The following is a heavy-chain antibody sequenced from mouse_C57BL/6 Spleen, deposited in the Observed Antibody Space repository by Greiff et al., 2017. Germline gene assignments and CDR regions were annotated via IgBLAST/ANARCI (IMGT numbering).Heavy chain of an antibody. CDR1: GYTFTSYG. Sequence: VQGVESGAELARPGASVKLSCKASGYTFTSYGISWVKQRTGQGLEWIGEIYPRSGNTYYNEKFKGKATLTADKSSSTAYMELRSLTSEDSAVYFCARGSTVVATEVYWYFDVWGTGTTVTVSS. J-gene: IGHJ1*03. V-gene: IGHV1-81*01. CDR2: IYPRSGNT. D-gene: IGHD1-1*01. CDR3: ARGSTVVATEVYWYFDV.